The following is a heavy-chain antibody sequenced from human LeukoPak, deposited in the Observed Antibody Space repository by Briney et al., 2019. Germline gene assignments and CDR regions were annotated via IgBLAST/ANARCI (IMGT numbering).Heavy chain of an antibody. Sequence: PSETLSLTCTVSGGSISSSSYYWGWIRQPPGKGLEWIGSIYYSGSTYYNPSLKSRVTISVDTSKNQFSLKLSSVTAADTAVYYCATEFNSSGWNREGWFDPWGQGTLVTVSS. D-gene: IGHD6-19*01. CDR2: IYYSGST. J-gene: IGHJ5*02. CDR1: GGSISSSSYY. V-gene: IGHV4-39*07. CDR3: ATEFNSSGWNREGWFDP.